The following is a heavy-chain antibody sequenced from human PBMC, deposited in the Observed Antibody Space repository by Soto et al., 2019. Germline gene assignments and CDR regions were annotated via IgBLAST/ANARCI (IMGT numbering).Heavy chain of an antibody. J-gene: IGHJ6*02. V-gene: IGHV1-2*02. CDR1: GYTLTGYY. Sequence: GASLQVSCKASGYTLTGYYLHWVRQAPGQGLEWMGWINPNSGGTNYAQKLQGRVTMTRDTSISTAYMELTRLTSDDTAVYYCARDKGVVVAAMFGMDVWGQGTTVTVSS. CDR2: INPNSGGT. CDR3: ARDKGVVVAAMFGMDV. D-gene: IGHD2-15*01.